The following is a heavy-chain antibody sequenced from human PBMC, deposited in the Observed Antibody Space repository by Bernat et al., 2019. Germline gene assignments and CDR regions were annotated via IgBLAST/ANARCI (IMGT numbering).Heavy chain of an antibody. CDR3: ARTASRGSWYIYGMDV. D-gene: IGHD6-13*01. CDR2: INAGNGNT. Sequence: QVQLVQSGAEVKKPGASVKVSCKASGYTFTSYAMHWVRQAPGQGLEWMGWINAGNGNTKYSQKFQGRVTSTRDTSASTAYMELSSLRSKDTAVYYCARTASRGSWYIYGMDVWGQGTTVTVSS. V-gene: IGHV1-3*01. J-gene: IGHJ6*02. CDR1: GYTFTSYA.